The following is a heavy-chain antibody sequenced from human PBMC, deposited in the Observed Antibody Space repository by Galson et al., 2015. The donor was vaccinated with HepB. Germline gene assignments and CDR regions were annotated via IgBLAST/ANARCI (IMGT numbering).Heavy chain of an antibody. Sequence: CAISGDSVSSNSAAWNWIRQSPSRGLEWLGRTYYRSKWYNDYAVSVKSRITINPDTSKSQFSLQLNSVTPEDTAVYYCARDHYGDYGDRGFDIWGQGTMVTVSS. CDR2: TYYRSKWYN. D-gene: IGHD4-17*01. V-gene: IGHV6-1*01. CDR1: GDSVSSNSAA. CDR3: ARDHYGDYGDRGFDI. J-gene: IGHJ3*02.